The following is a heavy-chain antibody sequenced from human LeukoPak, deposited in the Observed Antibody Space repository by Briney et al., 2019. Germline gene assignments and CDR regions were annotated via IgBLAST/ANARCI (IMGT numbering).Heavy chain of an antibody. CDR1: GDSISNSRYS. D-gene: IGHD3-3*01. CDR2: TSYSGSA. Sequence: PSETLSLTCTVSGDSISNSRYSWGWIRQPPGKGLEWIGTTSYSGSAYYNPSLKSRVTISVDTSKNQFSLKLSSVTAADTAVYYCARSEWFTDAFDIWGQGTMVTVSS. CDR3: ARSEWFTDAFDI. J-gene: IGHJ3*02. V-gene: IGHV4-39*07.